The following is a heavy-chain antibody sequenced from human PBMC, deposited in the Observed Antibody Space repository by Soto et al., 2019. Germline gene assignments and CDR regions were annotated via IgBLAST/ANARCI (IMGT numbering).Heavy chain of an antibody. V-gene: IGHV3-48*03. CDR1: GLTFSTDE. Sequence: VASGGDLVPPGGSLRLSCAVSGLTFSTDEMNWVRQAPGKGLEWLAYISYTSTTIKYADSVKGRFAVSRDNAKKSLYLQMNNLRVEDTAIYYCVREGGSLAFDSWGQGTLVTVS. CDR2: ISYTSTTI. D-gene: IGHD1-1*01. J-gene: IGHJ4*02. CDR3: VREGGSLAFDS.